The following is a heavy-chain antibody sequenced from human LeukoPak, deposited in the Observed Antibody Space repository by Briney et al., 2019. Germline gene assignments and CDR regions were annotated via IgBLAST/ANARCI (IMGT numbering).Heavy chain of an antibody. CDR1: GFTFDDYA. D-gene: IGHD3-22*01. CDR2: ISWNSGSI. Sequence: GGSLRLSCAASGFTFDDYAMHWVRQAPGKGLEWVSGISWNSGSIGYADSVKGRFTISRDNAKNSLYLQMNSLRAEDTAVYYCVRGSPYYYDSSGFYYFDYWGQGTLVTVSS. CDR3: VRGSPYYYDSSGFYYFDY. V-gene: IGHV3-9*01. J-gene: IGHJ4*02.